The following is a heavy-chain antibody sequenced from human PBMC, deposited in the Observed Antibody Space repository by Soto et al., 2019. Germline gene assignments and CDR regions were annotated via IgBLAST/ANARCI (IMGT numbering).Heavy chain of an antibody. CDR3: VRRVPYYSDNSGYYAVDV. Sequence: EVQLVQSGGAVKKPGESLKISCKASGYTFTNYWIGWVRQTPGKGLEWMGIIYPGDSDTRYSPSFQGQVTISVDKSITTAYLQWSSLKASDTGLYYCVRRVPYYSDNSGYYAVDVWGQGTTVTVSS. J-gene: IGHJ6*02. V-gene: IGHV5-51*03. D-gene: IGHD3-22*01. CDR1: GYTFTNYW. CDR2: IYPGDSDT.